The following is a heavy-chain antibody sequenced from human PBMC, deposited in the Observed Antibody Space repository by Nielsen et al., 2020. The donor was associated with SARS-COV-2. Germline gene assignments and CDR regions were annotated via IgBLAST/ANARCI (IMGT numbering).Heavy chain of an antibody. CDR3: ARAPISDIVVVVAANFDY. V-gene: IGHV1-46*01. D-gene: IGHD2-15*01. J-gene: IGHJ4*02. CDR1: GYTFTSYY. CDR2: INTSDGST. Sequence: ASVKVSCKASGYTFTSYYMHWVRQAPGQGLEWMGIINTSDGSTTYAQKFQGRVTMTRDTSTRTVYMELRSLRSEDTAVYYCARAPISDIVVVVAANFDYWGQGTLVTVSS.